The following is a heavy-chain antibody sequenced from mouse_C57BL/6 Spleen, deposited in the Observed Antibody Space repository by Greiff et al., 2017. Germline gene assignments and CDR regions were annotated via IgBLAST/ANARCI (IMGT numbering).Heavy chain of an antibody. D-gene: IGHD2-1*01. Sequence: VMLVESGPELVKPGASVKISCKASGYAFSSSWMNWVKQRPGKGLEWIGRIYPGDGDTNYNGKFKGKATLTADKSSSTAYMQLSSRTSEDSAVYVCARDDYGNFWGYFDVWGTGTTVTVSS. CDR1: GYAFSSSW. CDR3: ARDDYGNFWGYFDV. J-gene: IGHJ1*03. CDR2: IYPGDGDT. V-gene: IGHV1-82*01.